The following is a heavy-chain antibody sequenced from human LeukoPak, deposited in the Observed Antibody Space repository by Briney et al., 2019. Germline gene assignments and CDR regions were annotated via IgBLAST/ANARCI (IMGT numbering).Heavy chain of an antibody. J-gene: IGHJ4*02. D-gene: IGHD3-10*02. CDR2: INSDGSST. V-gene: IGHV3-74*01. Sequence: GGSLRLSCAASGFTFSSYWMHWVRQAPGKGLVGVSRINSDGSSTSYADSVKGRFTISRDNAKNTLYLQMNSLRAEDTAVYYCACSRTFDYWGQGTLVTVSS. CDR1: GFTFSSYW. CDR3: ACSRTFDY.